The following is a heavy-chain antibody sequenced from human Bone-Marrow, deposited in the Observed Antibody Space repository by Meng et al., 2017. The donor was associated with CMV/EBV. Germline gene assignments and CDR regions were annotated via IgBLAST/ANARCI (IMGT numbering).Heavy chain of an antibody. CDR3: ASTGYCGGTSCYPYYYYGMDV. Sequence: SVKVSCKASGGTFSNYAISWVRQAPGQGLQWMGGIIPIFGTANYAQKFQGRVTLTTDESTSTAYMELSSLRSEDTAVYYWASTGYCGGTSCYPYYYYGMDVWGQGTTVTVSS. CDR2: IIPIFGTA. J-gene: IGHJ6*02. CDR1: GGTFSNYA. D-gene: IGHD2-2*01. V-gene: IGHV1-69*05.